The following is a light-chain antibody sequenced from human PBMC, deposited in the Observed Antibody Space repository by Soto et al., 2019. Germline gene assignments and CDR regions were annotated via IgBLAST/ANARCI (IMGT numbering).Light chain of an antibody. CDR3: QQYHSSLWT. J-gene: IGKJ1*01. CDR1: QSVSSSY. V-gene: IGKV3-20*01. Sequence: EIVLTQSPGTLSLSPWERATLSCRASQSVSSSYLAWYQQKPGQAPRLLIYGTSSRATGIPDRFSGSGSGTDFTLTISRLEPEDFAVYYCQQYHSSLWTFGQGTKVDIK. CDR2: GTS.